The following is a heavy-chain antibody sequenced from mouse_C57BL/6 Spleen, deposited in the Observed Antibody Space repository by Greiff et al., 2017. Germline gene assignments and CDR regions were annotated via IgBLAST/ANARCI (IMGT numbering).Heavy chain of an antibody. CDR3: ARVDLDWFAY. V-gene: IGHV1-54*01. Sequence: QVQLQQSGAELVRPGTSVKVSCKASGYAFTNYLIEWVKQRPGQGLEWIGVINPGSGGTNYKEKFKGKATLPVDKSSSTAYMQRSSLTSEDSEVYFCARVDLDWFAYWGQGTLVTVSA. CDR2: INPGSGGT. J-gene: IGHJ3*01. CDR1: GYAFTNYL.